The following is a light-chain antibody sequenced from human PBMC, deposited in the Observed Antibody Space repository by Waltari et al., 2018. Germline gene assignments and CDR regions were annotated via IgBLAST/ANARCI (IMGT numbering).Light chain of an antibody. Sequence: SSELTQPPSVSVSPGQTARITCSGDALATQYSYWYHQKTGQAPVLLIYKYNQRPSGIPERFSGSSSGTTVTLTVSAVEADDEGDYYCQSADISGAYRVFGGGTKLTVL. CDR3: QSADISGAYRV. CDR1: ALATQY. V-gene: IGLV3-25*03. CDR2: KYN. J-gene: IGLJ2*01.